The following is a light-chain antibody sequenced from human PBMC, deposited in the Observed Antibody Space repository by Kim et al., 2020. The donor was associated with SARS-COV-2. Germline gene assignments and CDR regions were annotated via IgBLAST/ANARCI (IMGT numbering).Light chain of an antibody. V-gene: IGKV1-9*01. CDR1: QGISSH. J-gene: IGKJ5*01. CDR3: QQVIHYPIT. CDR2: GAS. Sequence: IQLTQSPSSLSASVGDRVTITCRASQGISSHLAWYRQRPGKAPELLISGASTLHSGVPSRFSGSGSGTDFTLTIAGLQPQDSATYYCQQVIHYPITCGQGTRLEIK.